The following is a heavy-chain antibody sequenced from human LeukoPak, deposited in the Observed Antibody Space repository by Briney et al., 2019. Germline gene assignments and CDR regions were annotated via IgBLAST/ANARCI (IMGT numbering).Heavy chain of an antibody. J-gene: IGHJ4*02. Sequence: GGSLRLSCAASGFTVSSNYMSWVRQAPGKGLEWVSVIYSGGSTYYADSVKGRFTISRDNAKDSLFLQMNSLRAEDTAVYYCARGDISVTKHFDYWGQGSLVTVSS. CDR3: ARGDISVTKHFDY. D-gene: IGHD1-7*01. CDR2: IYSGGST. V-gene: IGHV3-53*01. CDR1: GFTVSSNY.